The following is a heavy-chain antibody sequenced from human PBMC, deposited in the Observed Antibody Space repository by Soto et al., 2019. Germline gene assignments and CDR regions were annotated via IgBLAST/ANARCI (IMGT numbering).Heavy chain of an antibody. D-gene: IGHD5-12*01. V-gene: IGHV4-59*01. CDR2: NYSSGGT. CDR3: ARDGDGYDH. J-gene: IGHJ1*01. Sequence: WTWIRQPPGKGLEWIGYNYSSGGTSYNPSLKSRVTISVDTSKNQFSLKLSSVTAADTAVYYCARDGDGYDHWGQGTLVTVSS.